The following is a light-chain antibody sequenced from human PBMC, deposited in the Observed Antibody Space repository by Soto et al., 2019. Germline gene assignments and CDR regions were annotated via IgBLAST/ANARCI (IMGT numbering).Light chain of an antibody. J-gene: IGLJ3*02. CDR2: EVS. CDR3: SSYATSRTRPWV. CDR1: SSDVGGYNY. Sequence: QSALTQPASVSGSPGQSITISCTGTSSDVGGYNYVSWYQQHPGKAPKLMIYEVSNRPSGVSNRFSGSKSGNTASLTISGLQAEDEADYYCSSYATSRTRPWVFGGGTKLTV. V-gene: IGLV2-14*01.